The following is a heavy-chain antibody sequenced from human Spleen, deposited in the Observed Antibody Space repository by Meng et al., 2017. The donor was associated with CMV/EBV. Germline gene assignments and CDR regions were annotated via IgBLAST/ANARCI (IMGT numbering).Heavy chain of an antibody. CDR1: GTTFTGYY. V-gene: IGHV1-2*02. CDR2: VNSDGGDK. CDR3: AGDWFSGSPGCYFEY. J-gene: IGHJ4*02. Sequence: GTTFTGYYMRWGRKPHRKGEEWEGWVNSDGGDKNYEKKVRGRITMTSYTTINKDYMEKRRLRYAEKTVYYCAGDWFSGSPGCYFEYWGRGTLVTVSS. D-gene: IGHD1-26*01.